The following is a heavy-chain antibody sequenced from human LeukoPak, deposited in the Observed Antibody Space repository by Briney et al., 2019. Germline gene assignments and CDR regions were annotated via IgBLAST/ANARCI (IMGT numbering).Heavy chain of an antibody. Sequence: ASVKVSCKASGYTFTGYYMHWVRQAPGQGLEWMGRINPNSDGTNYAQKFQGRVTMTRDTSISTAYMELSGLRSDDTAMDYCARDRGGGGKHFDYWGQGTLVTVSS. J-gene: IGHJ4*02. CDR2: INPNSDGT. V-gene: IGHV1-2*06. D-gene: IGHD3-10*01. CDR3: ARDRGGGGKHFDY. CDR1: GYTFTGYY.